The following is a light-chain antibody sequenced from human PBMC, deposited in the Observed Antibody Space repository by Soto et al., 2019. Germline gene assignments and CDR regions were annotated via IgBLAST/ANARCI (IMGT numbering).Light chain of an antibody. CDR1: QSISTW. Sequence: DIQMTQSPSTLSASVGDRVTITCRASQSISTWLAWYQQKPGKAPKLLIYKASGLESGVPSRFSGSGSGTDFTLTISSLEPEDFAVYYCQQRSNWPPLTFGGGTKVDIK. J-gene: IGKJ4*01. CDR3: QQRSNWPPLT. V-gene: IGKV1-5*03. CDR2: KAS.